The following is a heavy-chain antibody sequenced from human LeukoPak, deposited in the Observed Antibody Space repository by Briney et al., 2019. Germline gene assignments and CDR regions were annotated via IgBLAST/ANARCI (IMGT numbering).Heavy chain of an antibody. CDR1: GFTFGDYA. J-gene: IGHJ4*02. Sequence: GGSLRLSCTVSGFTFGDYAMSWIRQAPGKGLEWLVFIRSKAYGETADYAASVKGRFTISRDDSKAIAYLQMNSLKTEDTAVYHCTRDRGAYNLYDYWGQGTLVTVSS. V-gene: IGHV3-49*03. CDR2: IRSKAYGETA. D-gene: IGHD1-1*01. CDR3: TRDRGAYNLYDY.